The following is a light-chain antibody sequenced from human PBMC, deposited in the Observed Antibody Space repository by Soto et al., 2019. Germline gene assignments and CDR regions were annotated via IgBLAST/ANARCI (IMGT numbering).Light chain of an antibody. CDR3: QQYNNWPRT. J-gene: IGKJ1*01. CDR2: GAS. CDR1: QSISSI. V-gene: IGKV3-15*01. Sequence: EIVMTQSPATLSVSPGERATLSRRASQSISSILAWYQQKPGQAPRLLIYGASTRATGIPARFSGSGSGTEFTLTISSLQSEDFAVYYCQQYNNWPRTFGQGTKVDIK.